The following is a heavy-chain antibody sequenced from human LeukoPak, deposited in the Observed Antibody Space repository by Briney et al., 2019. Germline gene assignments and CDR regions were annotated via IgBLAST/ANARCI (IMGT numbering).Heavy chain of an antibody. V-gene: IGHV4-39*07. CDR3: ARAPYYYGSGSYYTDYYYYYMDV. Sequence: SETLSLTCTVSGGSISSSSYYWGWIRQPPGKGLEWIGSIYYSGSTNYNPSLKSRVTISVDTSKNQFSLKLSSVTAADTAVYYCARAPYYYGSGSYYTDYYYYYMDVWGKGTTVTVSS. D-gene: IGHD3-10*01. CDR1: GGSISSSSYY. J-gene: IGHJ6*03. CDR2: IYYSGST.